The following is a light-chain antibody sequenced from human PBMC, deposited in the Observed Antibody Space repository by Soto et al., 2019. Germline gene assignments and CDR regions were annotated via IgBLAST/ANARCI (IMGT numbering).Light chain of an antibody. J-gene: IGKJ1*01. CDR1: QNVRNN. CDR2: DVS. Sequence: GRATLSCRASQNVRNNLAWYQQKPGQAPRLLIYDVSNRATGIPARFSGSGSGTDFSLTISSLEPEDFAVYYCQQRSHWPRTFGQGTKVDIK. CDR3: QQRSHWPRT. V-gene: IGKV3-11*01.